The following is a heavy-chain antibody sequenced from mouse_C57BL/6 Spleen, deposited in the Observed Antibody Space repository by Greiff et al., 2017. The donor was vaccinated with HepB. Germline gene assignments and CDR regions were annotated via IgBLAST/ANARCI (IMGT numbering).Heavy chain of an antibody. Sequence: EVQLQQSGPELVKPGASVKIPCKASGYTFTDYNMDWVKQSHGKSLEWIGDINPNNGGTIYNQKFKGKATLTVDKSSSTAYMELRSLTSEDTAVYYCAREGYYSNYDYFDYWGQGTTLTVSS. V-gene: IGHV1-18*01. CDR2: INPNNGGT. D-gene: IGHD2-5*01. CDR1: GYTFTDYN. CDR3: AREGYYSNYDYFDY. J-gene: IGHJ2*01.